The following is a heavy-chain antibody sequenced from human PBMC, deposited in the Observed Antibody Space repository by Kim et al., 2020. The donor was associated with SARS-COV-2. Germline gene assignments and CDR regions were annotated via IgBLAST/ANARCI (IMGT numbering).Heavy chain of an antibody. Sequence: GGSLRLSCAASGFTFSSYSMNWVRQAPGKGLEWVSSISSSSSYIYYADSVKGRFTISRDNAKNSLYLQMNSLRAEDTAVYYCQYSGGSYYYDSSGYSQVDYWGQGTLVTVSS. J-gene: IGHJ4*02. CDR2: ISSSSSYI. CDR1: GFTFSSYS. CDR3: QYSGGSYYYDSSGYSQVDY. D-gene: IGHD3-22*01. V-gene: IGHV3-21*01.